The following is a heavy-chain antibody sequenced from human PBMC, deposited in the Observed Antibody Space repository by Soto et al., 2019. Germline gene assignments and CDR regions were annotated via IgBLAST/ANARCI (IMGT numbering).Heavy chain of an antibody. D-gene: IGHD2-15*01. CDR2: IYTGGST. J-gene: IGHJ4*02. V-gene: IGHV3-66*01. CDR1: GFSVSSNF. Sequence: EVQLVESGGGLVQPGGSLRLSCAASGFSVSSNFMSWVRQAPGKGLEWVSVIYTGGSTFYADSVKGSFTISRDNSKNKLYLLMNSLTAEETDIYYWAREFCSRGSCYQEGFDYWGQGALVTVSS. CDR3: AREFCSRGSCYQEGFDY.